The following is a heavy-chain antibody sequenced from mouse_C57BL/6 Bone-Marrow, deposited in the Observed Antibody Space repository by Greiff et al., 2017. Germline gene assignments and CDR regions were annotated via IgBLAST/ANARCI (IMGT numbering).Heavy chain of an antibody. CDR1: GYTFTNYW. CDR3: ARSYDYDDYTMDY. CDR2: MHPNGGSP. D-gene: IGHD2-4*01. V-gene: IGHV1-64*01. Sequence: QVQLQQPGAELVKPGASVKLSCKASGYTFTNYWMHWVKQRPGQGLEWIGMMHPNGGSPAYTEKFKSEATLSVDKSSRTAYMELSSLTSEDSAVYYCARSYDYDDYTMDYWGQGTSVTVSS. J-gene: IGHJ4*01.